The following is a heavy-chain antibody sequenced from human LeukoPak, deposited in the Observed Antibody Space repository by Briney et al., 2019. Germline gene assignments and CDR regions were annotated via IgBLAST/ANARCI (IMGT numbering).Heavy chain of an antibody. J-gene: IGHJ3*02. V-gene: IGHV4-34*01. Sequence: PSETLSLTCAVYGGSFSGYYWSWIRQPPGKGLEWIGEINHSGSTNYNPSIKSRVTISVDTSKNQFSLKLSSVTAADTAVYYRARGAFDIWGQGTMVTVSS. CDR2: INHSGST. CDR3: ARGAFDI. CDR1: GGSFSGYY.